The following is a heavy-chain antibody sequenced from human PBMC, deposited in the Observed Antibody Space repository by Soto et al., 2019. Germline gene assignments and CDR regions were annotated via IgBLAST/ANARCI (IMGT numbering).Heavy chain of an antibody. J-gene: IGHJ4*02. CDR2: INHSGST. Sequence: QVQLQQWGAGLLKPSETLSLTCAVYGGSFSGYYWSWIRQPPGKGLEWIGEINHSGSTNYNPSLTSRVTISVDPSQSQFPLNLRSVTAADTAVYYCARRYYDILTGYYHDYWGQGTLVTVSS. D-gene: IGHD3-9*01. CDR1: GGSFSGYY. V-gene: IGHV4-34*01. CDR3: ARRYYDILTGYYHDY.